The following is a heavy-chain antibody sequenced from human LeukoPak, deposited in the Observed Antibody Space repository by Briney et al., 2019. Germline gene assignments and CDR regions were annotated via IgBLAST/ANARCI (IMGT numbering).Heavy chain of an antibody. CDR1: GFPFSTSW. Sequence: TGGSLRLSCVVSGFPFSTSWMHWVRQAPGKGLEWVSGISWNSGSIGYADSVKGRFTISRDNAKNSLYLQMNSLRAEDTALYYCAKAAPSWVEQQLVEGWGQGTLVTVSS. D-gene: IGHD6-13*01. V-gene: IGHV3-9*01. CDR3: AKAAPSWVEQQLVEG. J-gene: IGHJ4*02. CDR2: ISWNSGSI.